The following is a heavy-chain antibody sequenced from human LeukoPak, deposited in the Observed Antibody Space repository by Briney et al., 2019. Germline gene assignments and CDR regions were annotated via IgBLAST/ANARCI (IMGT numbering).Heavy chain of an antibody. V-gene: IGHV3-7*01. D-gene: IGHD2-2*01. CDR2: IKQDGSEK. Sequence: GGSLRLSCAASGFTFSSYWMSWVRQAPEKGLEWVANIKQDGSEKYYVDSVKGRFTISRDNAKNSLYLQMNGLRAEDTAVYYCARDDCSSISCYHNWFDPWGQGTLDTVSS. CDR3: ARDDCSSISCYHNWFDP. J-gene: IGHJ5*02. CDR1: GFTFSSYW.